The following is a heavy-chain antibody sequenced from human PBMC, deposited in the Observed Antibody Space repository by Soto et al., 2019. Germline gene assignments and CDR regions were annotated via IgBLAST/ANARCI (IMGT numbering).Heavy chain of an antibody. V-gene: IGHV3-30*18. J-gene: IGHJ2*01. CDR1: RFAFSSYG. CDR2: ISYDGDYQ. CDR3: AKGTTVTTWRYLDL. D-gene: IGHD4-17*01. Sequence: QEQLVESGGGVVQPGRSLRLSCEASRFAFSSYGMHWVRQAPGKGLEWVAVISYDGDYQNYADSVKGRFTISRDNSKNTMYLQMRSLRGEDTALYYCAKGTTVTTWRYLDLWGRGTLVTVSS.